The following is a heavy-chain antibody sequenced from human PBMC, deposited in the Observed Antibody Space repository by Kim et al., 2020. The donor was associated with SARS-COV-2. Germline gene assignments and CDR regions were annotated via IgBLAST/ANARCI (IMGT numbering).Heavy chain of an antibody. CDR1: GGSVSSGSYY. CDR2: IYYSGST. CDR3: ARAPYYYDSSGYYY. J-gene: IGHJ4*02. V-gene: IGHV4-61*01. D-gene: IGHD3-22*01. Sequence: SETLSLTCTVSGGSVSSGSYYWSWIRQPPGKGLGWIGYIYYSGSTNYNPSLKSRVTISVDTSKNQFSLKLSSVTAADTAVYYCARAPYYYDSSGYYYWGQGTLVTVSS.